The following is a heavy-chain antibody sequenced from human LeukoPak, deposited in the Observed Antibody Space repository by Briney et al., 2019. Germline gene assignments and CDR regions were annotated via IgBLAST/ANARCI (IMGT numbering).Heavy chain of an antibody. CDR2: IIPIFGTA. J-gene: IGHJ4*02. CDR1: GGTFSSYA. CDR3: AREGGYDFWSGQGFNY. V-gene: IGHV1-69*01. D-gene: IGHD3-3*01. Sequence: SVKVSCKASGGTFSSYAISWVLQAPGQGLEWMGGIIPIFGTANYAQKFQGRVTITADESTSTAYMELSSLRSEDTAVYYCAREGGYDFWSGQGFNYWGQGTLVTVSS.